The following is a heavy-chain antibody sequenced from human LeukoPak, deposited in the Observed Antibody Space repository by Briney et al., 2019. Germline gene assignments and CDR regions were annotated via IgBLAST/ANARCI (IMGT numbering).Heavy chain of an antibody. CDR2: ISSSSSYT. V-gene: IGHV3-11*06. J-gene: IGHJ4*02. D-gene: IGHD2-15*01. CDR1: GFTFSDYY. Sequence: KPGGSLRLSCAASGFTFSDYYMSWIRQAPGKGLEWVSYISSSSSYTNYADSVKGRFTISRDNAKNSLYLQMNSLRAEDMAVYYCAGLGYCSGGSCYDLYYFDYWGQGTLVTVSS. CDR3: AGLGYCSGGSCYDLYYFDY.